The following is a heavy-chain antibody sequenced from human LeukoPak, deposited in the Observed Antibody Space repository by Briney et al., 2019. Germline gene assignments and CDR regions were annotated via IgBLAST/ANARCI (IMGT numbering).Heavy chain of an antibody. CDR2: IYSGGST. CDR1: GFVFNTHW. Sequence: GGSLRLSCAASGFVFNTHWMHWVRQAPGKGLEWVSVIYSGGSTYYADSVKGRFTISRDNSKNTLYLQMNSLRAEDTAVYYCAGSPYYYDSSGYYYFGYWGQGTLVTVSS. J-gene: IGHJ4*02. D-gene: IGHD3-22*01. V-gene: IGHV3-66*02. CDR3: AGSPYYYDSSGYYYFGY.